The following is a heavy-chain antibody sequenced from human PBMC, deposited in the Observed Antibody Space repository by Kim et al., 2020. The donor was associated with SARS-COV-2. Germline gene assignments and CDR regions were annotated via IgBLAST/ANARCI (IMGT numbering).Heavy chain of an antibody. CDR1: GYTFTSYA. CDR3: ARGYDYSLTSGGMDV. CDR2: INAGNGNT. J-gene: IGHJ6*02. Sequence: ASVKVSCKASGYTFTSYAMHWVRQAPGQRLEWMGWINAGNGNTKYSQKFQGRVTITRDTSASTAYMELSSLRSEDTAVYYCARGYDYSLTSGGMDVWGQGTTVTVSS. V-gene: IGHV1-3*01. D-gene: IGHD4-4*01.